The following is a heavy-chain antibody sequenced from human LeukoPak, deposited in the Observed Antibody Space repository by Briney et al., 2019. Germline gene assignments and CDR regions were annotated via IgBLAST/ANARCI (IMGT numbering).Heavy chain of an antibody. CDR1: GFTFSNAW. CDR2: IKSKSDGGTT. CDR3: TTEYYYDNSGYPTPPPDY. D-gene: IGHD3-22*01. J-gene: IGHJ4*02. V-gene: IGHV3-15*01. Sequence: GGSLRLSCAASGFTFSNAWMTWVRQAPGKGLEWVGRIKSKSDGGTTDYAAPVKGRFTVSRDDSKNTLYLQMDSLKTEDTAVYYCTTEYYYDNSGYPTPPPDYWGQGTLVTVSS.